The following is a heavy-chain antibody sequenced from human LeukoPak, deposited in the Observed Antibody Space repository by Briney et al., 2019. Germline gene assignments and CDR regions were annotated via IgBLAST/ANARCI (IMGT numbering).Heavy chain of an antibody. V-gene: IGHV4-34*01. CDR3: ARGRSRVFDY. CDR2: INHSGST. Sequence: PSETLSLTCAVYGGSFSGYYWSWIRQPPGKGLGWIGEINHSGSTNYNPSLKSRVTISVDTSKNQFSLKLSSVTAADTAVYYCARGRSRVFDYWGQGTLVTVSS. CDR1: GGSFSGYY. J-gene: IGHJ4*02.